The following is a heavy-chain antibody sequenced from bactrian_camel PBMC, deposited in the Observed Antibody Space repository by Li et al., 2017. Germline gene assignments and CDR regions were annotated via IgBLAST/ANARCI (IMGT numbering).Heavy chain of an antibody. D-gene: IGHD1*01. CDR1: GYTYNRNC. CDR2: IATGSGNT. V-gene: IGHV3S1*01. Sequence: HVQLVESGGGSVQAGGSLRLSCAASGYTYNRNCMAWFRQAPGKEREGVARIATGSGNTYYADSVKGRFTISRDNAKNTLYLQSNYLKTEDTAIYYCAKGTKIDALLTSNRGQGTQVTVS. CDR3: AKGTKIDALLTSN. J-gene: IGHJ4*01.